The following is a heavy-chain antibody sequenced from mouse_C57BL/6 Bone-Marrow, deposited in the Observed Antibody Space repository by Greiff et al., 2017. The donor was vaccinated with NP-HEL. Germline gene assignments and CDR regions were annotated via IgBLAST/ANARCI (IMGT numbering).Heavy chain of an antibody. Sequence: EVQLVESGGDLVKPGGSLKLSCAASGFTFSSYGMSWVRQTPDKRLAWVATISSGGRYTYYPDSVKGRFTISRDNAKNTLYLQMSSLKSEDTAMYYCARNDGNYVNYLDYWGQGTTLTVSS. CDR1: GFTFSSYG. J-gene: IGHJ2*01. V-gene: IGHV5-6*01. CDR2: ISSGGRYT. D-gene: IGHD2-3*01. CDR3: ARNDGNYVNYLDY.